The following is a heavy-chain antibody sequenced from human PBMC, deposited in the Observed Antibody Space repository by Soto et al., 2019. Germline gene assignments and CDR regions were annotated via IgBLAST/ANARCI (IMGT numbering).Heavy chain of an antibody. Sequence: PSETLSLTCTVSGGSISSYYWSWIRQPPGKGLEWIGYIYYSGSTNYNPSLKSRVTISVDTSKNQFSLKLSSVTAADTAVYYCARDAYGDYARFFLWGQGTLVTVSS. CDR3: ARDAYGDYARFFL. J-gene: IGHJ4*02. D-gene: IGHD4-17*01. CDR2: IYYSGST. CDR1: GGSISSYY. V-gene: IGHV4-59*01.